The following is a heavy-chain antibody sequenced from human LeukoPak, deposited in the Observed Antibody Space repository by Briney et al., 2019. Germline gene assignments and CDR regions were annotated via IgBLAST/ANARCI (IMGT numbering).Heavy chain of an antibody. D-gene: IGHD3-10*01. CDR1: GGSISGSNW. Sequence: SGTLSLTCAVSGGSISGSNWWSWVRQPPGKGLEWIGEIYHSGSTNYNSSLKSRVTISVDKSKNQFSLKLSSVTAADTAMYYCARKGWFGEISERNWFDPWGQGTLVTVSS. V-gene: IGHV4-4*02. J-gene: IGHJ5*02. CDR3: ARKGWFGEISERNWFDP. CDR2: IYHSGST.